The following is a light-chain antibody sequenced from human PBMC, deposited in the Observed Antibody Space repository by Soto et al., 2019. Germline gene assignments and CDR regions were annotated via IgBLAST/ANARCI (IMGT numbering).Light chain of an antibody. CDR2: GAS. CDR3: QQSHSIPLT. CDR1: LRISTY. J-gene: IGKJ4*01. V-gene: IGKV1-39*01. Sequence: DIQVIQSPSSLSASVGDRVTITCRASLRISTYLNWYQHKPGKAPKLLIYGASSLQSGVPSRFSGSGSGTDFTLTISSLHPEDSATYYFQQSHSIPLTLGGGTHLEI.